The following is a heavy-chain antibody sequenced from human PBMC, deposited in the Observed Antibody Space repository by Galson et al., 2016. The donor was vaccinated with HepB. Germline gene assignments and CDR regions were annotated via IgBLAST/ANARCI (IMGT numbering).Heavy chain of an antibody. V-gene: IGHV3-7*01. CDR1: GFFFPTYW. Sequence: SLRLSCAGSGFFFPTYWMTWVRQAPGKGLEWVANIKQEGSERYYVDSVKGRFTISRDNAKSPLYLQMNSLRAEDTSVYCCARLLRAGAGTVDYWGQGTPVTVSS. CDR3: ARLLRAGAGTVDY. D-gene: IGHD1-26*01. J-gene: IGHJ4*02. CDR2: IKQEGSER.